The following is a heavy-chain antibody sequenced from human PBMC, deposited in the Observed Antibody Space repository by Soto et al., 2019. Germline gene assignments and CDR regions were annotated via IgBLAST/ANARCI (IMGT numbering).Heavy chain of an antibody. CDR2: IVVGSGNT. CDR3: AARPDSSSSDYYYYGMDV. V-gene: IGHV1-58*01. D-gene: IGHD6-6*01. J-gene: IGHJ6*02. CDR1: GFTFTSSA. Sequence: SVKVSCKASGFTFTSSAVQWVRQARGQRLEWIGWIVVGSGNTNYAQKFQERVTITRDMSTSTAYMELSSLRSEDTAVYYCAARPDSSSSDYYYYGMDVWGQGTTVTVSS.